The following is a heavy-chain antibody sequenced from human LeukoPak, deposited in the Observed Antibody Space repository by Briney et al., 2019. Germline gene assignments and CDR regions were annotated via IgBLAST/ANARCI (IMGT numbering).Heavy chain of an antibody. CDR2: MYTSGSI. Sequence: SETLSLTCTVSGGSISSGSYYWSWIRQPAGKGLEWIGRMYTSGSINYNPSLKSRVTISVDTSKNQFSLKLSSVTAADTAVYYCARGLTPDAFDIWGQGTMVTVSS. J-gene: IGHJ3*02. CDR1: GGSISSGSYY. CDR3: ARGLTPDAFDI. V-gene: IGHV4-61*02.